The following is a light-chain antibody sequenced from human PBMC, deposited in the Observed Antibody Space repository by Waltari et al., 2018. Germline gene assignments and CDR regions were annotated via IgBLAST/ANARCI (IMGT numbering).Light chain of an antibody. CDR1: QSVSSN. CDR3: QQYNNWPPWT. Sequence: EIVMTQSPATLSVCPGARANFSCRASQSVSSNLAWYQQKPGQAPRLLIDGASARATGIPARFSGSGAGTEFTRTISSLQSEDFAVDYCQQYNNWPPWTFGQGTKVEIK. CDR2: GAS. J-gene: IGKJ1*01. V-gene: IGKV3-15*01.